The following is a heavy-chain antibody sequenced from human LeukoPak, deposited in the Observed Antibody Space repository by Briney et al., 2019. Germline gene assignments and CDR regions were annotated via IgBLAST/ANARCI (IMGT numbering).Heavy chain of an antibody. CDR3: ARVTRGYNWFDP. CDR1: GFTFSSYS. J-gene: IGHJ5*02. D-gene: IGHD2-2*01. CDR2: ISSSSSYI. Sequence: GGSLRLSCAASGFTFSSYSMNWVRQDPGKGLEWVSSISSSSSYIYYADSVKGRFTISRDNAKNSLYLQMNSLRAEDTAVYYCARVTRGYNWFDPWGQGTLVTVSS. V-gene: IGHV3-21*01.